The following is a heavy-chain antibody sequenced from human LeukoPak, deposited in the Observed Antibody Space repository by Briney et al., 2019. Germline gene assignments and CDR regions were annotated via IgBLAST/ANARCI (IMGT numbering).Heavy chain of an antibody. J-gene: IGHJ4*02. Sequence: GGSLRLSCAASGFTFSSYGMHWVRQAPGKGLEWVAVIWYDGSNKYYADSVKGRFTISRDNAKNTLYLQMNSLRAEEPAVYYCARDRAPNGAADNFDYWGQGPLVTVSS. V-gene: IGHV3-33*01. CDR2: IWYDGSNK. D-gene: IGHD2-8*01. CDR3: ARDRAPNGAADNFDY. CDR1: GFTFSSYG.